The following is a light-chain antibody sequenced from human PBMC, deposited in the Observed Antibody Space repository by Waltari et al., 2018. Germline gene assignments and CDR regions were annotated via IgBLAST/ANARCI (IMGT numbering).Light chain of an antibody. Sequence: QSLLTQAPSASGTPGQTVTISCSGSSSNIGSNTVNWYQQLPGTAPKPPIYGNNQRPSGFPSRFSGSKSGTSAALAISGLQSEDEADYYCGTWDDSLNGPLFGGGTKVTVL. CDR3: GTWDDSLNGPL. CDR2: GNN. V-gene: IGLV1-44*01. CDR1: SSNIGSNT. J-gene: IGLJ2*01.